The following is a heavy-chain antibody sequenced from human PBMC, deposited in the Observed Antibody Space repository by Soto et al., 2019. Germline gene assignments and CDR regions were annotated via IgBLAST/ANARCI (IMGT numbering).Heavy chain of an antibody. CDR3: AHRRGGSYYLDY. J-gene: IGHJ4*02. V-gene: IGHV2-5*02. Sequence: QITLKESGPTLVKPTQTLTLTCTFSGFSLSTSGVGVGWIRQPPGKALEWLALIYWDDDKRYSPSLKSRLTNTKDTSKNQVVLTMTNMDPVDTATYCCAHRRGGSYYLDYWGQGTLVTVSS. CDR1: GFSLSTSGVG. CDR2: IYWDDDK. D-gene: IGHD1-26*01.